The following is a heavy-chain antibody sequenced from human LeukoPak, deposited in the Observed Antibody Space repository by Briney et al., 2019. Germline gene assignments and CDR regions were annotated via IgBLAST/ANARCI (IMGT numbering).Heavy chain of an antibody. CDR2: ISYDGSNK. J-gene: IGHJ6*02. CDR1: GFTFSSYG. D-gene: IGHD4-23*01. V-gene: IGHV3-30*19. Sequence: PGGSLRLSCAASGFTFSSYGMHWVRQAPGKGLEWVAVISYDGSNKYYADSVKGRFTISRDNSKNTLYLQMNSLRAEDTAVYYCARDSQGADDYGGNSDDYYYYGMDVWGQGTTVTVSS. CDR3: ARDSQGADDYGGNSDDYYYYGMDV.